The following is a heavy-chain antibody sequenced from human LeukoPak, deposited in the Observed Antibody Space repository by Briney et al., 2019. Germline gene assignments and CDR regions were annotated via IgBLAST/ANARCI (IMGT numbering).Heavy chain of an antibody. CDR3: ARSQPSVRRFDY. Sequence: GRSLRLSCAASGFTFSSYGMFWVRQAPGKGLEWVSALGGSGGDTYYADSVKGRFTISRDNSENMLYLQMNSLRAEDTAVYYCARSQPSVRRFDYWGQGTLVTVSS. J-gene: IGHJ4*02. CDR2: LGGSGGDT. D-gene: IGHD2-2*01. CDR1: GFTFSSYG. V-gene: IGHV3-23*01.